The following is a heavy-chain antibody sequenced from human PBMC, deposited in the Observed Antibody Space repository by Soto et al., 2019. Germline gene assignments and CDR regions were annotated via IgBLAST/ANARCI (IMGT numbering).Heavy chain of an antibody. Sequence: SETLSLTCAVYGGSFSGYYWSWIRQPPGKGLEWIGEINHSGSTNYNPSLKSRVTISVDTSKNQFSLKLSSVTAADTAVYYCARVHAMSVTFDYWGQGTLVTVS. V-gene: IGHV4-34*01. J-gene: IGHJ4*02. CDR1: GGSFSGYY. CDR3: ARVHAMSVTFDY. CDR2: INHSGST. D-gene: IGHD2-21*02.